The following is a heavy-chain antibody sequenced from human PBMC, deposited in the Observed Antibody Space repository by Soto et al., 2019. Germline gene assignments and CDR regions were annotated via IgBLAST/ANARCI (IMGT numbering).Heavy chain of an antibody. Sequence: QVQLVESGGGVVQPGRSLRLSCAASGFTFSSYGMHWVRQAPGKGLEWVAVIWYDGSNKYYADSVKGRFTISRDNSKNTLYLQVNSLRAEDTAVYYCARGGGYCGGGSCHGGNWFDPWGQGTLVTVSS. CDR1: GFTFSSYG. V-gene: IGHV3-33*01. J-gene: IGHJ5*02. D-gene: IGHD2-15*01. CDR2: IWYDGSNK. CDR3: ARGGGYCGGGSCHGGNWFDP.